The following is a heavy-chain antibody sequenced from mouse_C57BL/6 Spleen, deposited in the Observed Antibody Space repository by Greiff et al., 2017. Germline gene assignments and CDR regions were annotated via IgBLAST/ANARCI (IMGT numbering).Heavy chain of an antibody. V-gene: IGHV5-6*01. J-gene: IGHJ4*01. CDR3: ARQNYYGSSYVGAMDY. CDR2: ISSGGSYT. Sequence: EVQLVESEGDLVKPGGSLKLSCAASGFTFSSYGMSWVRQTPDKRLEWVATISSGGSYTYYPDSVKGRFTISRDNAKNTLYLQMSSLKSEDTAMYYCARQNYYGSSYVGAMDYWGQGTSVTVSS. CDR1: GFTFSSYG. D-gene: IGHD1-1*01.